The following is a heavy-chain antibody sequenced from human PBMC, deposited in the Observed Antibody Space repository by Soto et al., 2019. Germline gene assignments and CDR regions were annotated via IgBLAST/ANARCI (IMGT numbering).Heavy chain of an antibody. V-gene: IGHV3-30-3*01. CDR1: GFIFSNYA. CDR3: ARDAPSEGWFGVPRDY. D-gene: IGHD3-10*01. J-gene: IGHJ4*02. Sequence: QVQLVESGGGVVQPGRSLRLSCAASGFIFSNYAMHWVRQAPGKGLEWVAVISYNGGNKFYADAVKGRFTITRDNSSNTLYLQMNSLRAEDTAVYYCARDAPSEGWFGVPRDYWGQGTLVTVSS. CDR2: ISYNGGNK.